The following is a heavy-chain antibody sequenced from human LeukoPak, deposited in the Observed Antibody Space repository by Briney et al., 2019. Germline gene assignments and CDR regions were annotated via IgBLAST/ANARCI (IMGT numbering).Heavy chain of an antibody. J-gene: IGHJ6*02. CDR2: IGTAGDT. Sequence: GGSLRLSCAASGFTFDDYAMHWVRQAPGKGLEWVSAIGTAGDTYYPGSVKGRFTISRENAKNSLYLQMNSLRAGDTAVYYCARGDRYGMDVWGQGTTVTVSS. CDR3: ARGDRYGMDV. V-gene: IGHV3-13*01. CDR1: GFTFDDYA.